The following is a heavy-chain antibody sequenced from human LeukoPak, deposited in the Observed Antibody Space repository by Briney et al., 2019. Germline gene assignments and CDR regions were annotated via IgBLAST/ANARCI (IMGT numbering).Heavy chain of an antibody. Sequence: SETLSLTCSVSDGSINSYYWNWIRRPPGKGLEWIGYIYYNGNTNYSPSLKSRVTMSVDTSKNLFSLKVSSVTAADTAVYYCARVRSNYYGMDVCGQWTTVTVSS. CDR1: DGSINSYY. J-gene: IGHJ6*02. CDR3: ARVRSNYYGMDV. V-gene: IGHV4-59*01. CDR2: IYYNGNT. D-gene: IGHD1-26*01.